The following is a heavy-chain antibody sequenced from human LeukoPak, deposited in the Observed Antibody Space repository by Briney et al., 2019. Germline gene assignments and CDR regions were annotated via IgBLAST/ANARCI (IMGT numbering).Heavy chain of an antibody. CDR1: GFNLRNYW. D-gene: IGHD3-16*01. CDR3: VGDLG. V-gene: IGHV3-74*01. Sequence: QPGGSLRLSCADSGFNLRNYWMHWVRQVPGKGLVWVSLINIDGSNTNCADSVKGRFTISRDNAMNTLFLQMNSLGVDDTAVYYCVGDLGWGQGTLVTVSS. CDR2: INIDGSNT. J-gene: IGHJ4*02.